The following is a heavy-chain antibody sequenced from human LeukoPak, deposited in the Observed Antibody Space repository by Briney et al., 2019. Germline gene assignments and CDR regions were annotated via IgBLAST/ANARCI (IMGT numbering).Heavy chain of an antibody. V-gene: IGHV3-66*01. J-gene: IGHJ4*02. CDR1: GFTVSSNY. CDR2: IYSGGST. D-gene: IGHD6-19*01. Sequence: PGGSLRLSCAASGFTVSSNYMSWVRQAPGKGLEWVSVIYSGGSTYSADSVKGRFTISRENAKNSLYLQMNSLTAGDTAVYFCSRVGSSGWPNYFDSWGQGTLVTVSS. CDR3: SRVGSSGWPNYFDS.